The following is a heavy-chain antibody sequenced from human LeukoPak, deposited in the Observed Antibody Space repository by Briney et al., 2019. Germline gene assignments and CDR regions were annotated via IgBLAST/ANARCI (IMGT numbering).Heavy chain of an antibody. Sequence: GGSLRLSCAASGFTFSSYAMSWVRQAPGKGLEWVSCITGSSASTYYADSVKGRFTISRDNSKNTLYLQMNSLRAEDTAVYFCAKLDYYDTHWGQGTLVTVSS. V-gene: IGHV3-23*01. J-gene: IGHJ4*02. D-gene: IGHD3-22*01. CDR3: AKLDYYDTH. CDR1: GFTFSSYA. CDR2: ITGSSAST.